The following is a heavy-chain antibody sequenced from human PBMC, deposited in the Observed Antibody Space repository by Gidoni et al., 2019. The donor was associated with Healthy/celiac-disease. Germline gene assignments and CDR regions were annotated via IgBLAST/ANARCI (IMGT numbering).Heavy chain of an antibody. J-gene: IGHJ3*02. CDR3: ARSLGIVVVPAAMRLGGYAFDI. CDR1: GGSISSGDYY. D-gene: IGHD2-2*03. V-gene: IGHV4-30-4*01. CDR2: IYYSGST. Sequence: QVQLQESGPGLVKPSQTLSLTCTVSGGSISSGDYYWRWIRQPPGKGLAWIRYIYYSGSTYSNPSLKSRVTISVDTSKNQFSLKLSSVTAADTAVYYCARSLGIVVVPAAMRLGGYAFDIWGQGTMVTVSS.